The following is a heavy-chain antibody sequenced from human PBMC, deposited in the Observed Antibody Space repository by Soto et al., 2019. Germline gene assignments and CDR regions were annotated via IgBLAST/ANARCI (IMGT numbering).Heavy chain of an antibody. CDR2: IIPIVETP. D-gene: IGHD3-22*01. CDR1: GGTFNSYD. Sequence: QVQLVQSGAEVKKPGSSMKVSCKASGGTFNSYDINWVRQAPGQGLEWMGGIIPIVETPKYAQKFQGRVTITADESTNTVYMELSSLKSEDTAMYYCARLSRPNYYDTSGFFKDNGFDPWGQGNMVTVSS. J-gene: IGHJ5*02. V-gene: IGHV1-69*01. CDR3: ARLSRPNYYDTSGFFKDNGFDP.